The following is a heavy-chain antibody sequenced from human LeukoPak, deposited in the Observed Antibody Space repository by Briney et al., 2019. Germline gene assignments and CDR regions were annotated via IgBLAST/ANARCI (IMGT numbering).Heavy chain of an antibody. CDR1: GYTFTSCY. CDR2: INPSAGST. J-gene: IGHJ4*02. V-gene: IGHV1-46*01. Sequence: ASVKVSCKTSGYTFTSCYMHWVRQAPGQGLEWMGMINPSAGSTRYAQKFQGRVTMTTDTSTSTVYMELSSLRSEDTAVYYCARDLGYYDRVWGQGTLVTVSS. CDR3: ARDLGYYDRV. D-gene: IGHD3-22*01.